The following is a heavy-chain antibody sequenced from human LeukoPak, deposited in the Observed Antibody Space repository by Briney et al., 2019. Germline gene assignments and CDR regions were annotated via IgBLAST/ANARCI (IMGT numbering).Heavy chain of an antibody. J-gene: IGHJ4*02. Sequence: PSETLSLTCTVSGGSISSSSYYWGWIRQPPGMGLEWIGSIYYSGSTYYNPSLKSRVTISVDTSKNQFSLKLSSVTAADTAVYYCARFRLQTFDYWGQGTLVTVSS. D-gene: IGHD4-11*01. CDR3: ARFRLQTFDY. V-gene: IGHV4-39*07. CDR2: IYYSGST. CDR1: GGSISSSSYY.